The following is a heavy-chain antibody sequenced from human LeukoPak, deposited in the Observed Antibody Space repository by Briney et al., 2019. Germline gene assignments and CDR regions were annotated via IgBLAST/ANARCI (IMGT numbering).Heavy chain of an antibody. V-gene: IGHV3-64D*09. CDR3: VKDGYAFWSGYFDY. Sequence: PGGSLRLSCSASGFTFSSYAMHWVRQAPGKGLEYVSAISSNGGRTYYADSVKGRFTISRDNSKNTLYLRISSLRAEDTAVYYCVKDGYAFWSGYFDYWGQGTLVTVSS. D-gene: IGHD3-3*01. CDR1: GFTFSSYA. J-gene: IGHJ4*02. CDR2: ISSNGGRT.